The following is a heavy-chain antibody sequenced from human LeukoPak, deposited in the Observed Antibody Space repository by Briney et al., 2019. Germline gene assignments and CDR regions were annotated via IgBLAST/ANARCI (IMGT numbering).Heavy chain of an antibody. J-gene: IGHJ4*02. CDR2: IIPIFGTA. V-gene: IGHV1-69*13. CDR1: GGTFSSYA. Sequence: ASVKVSCKASGGTFSSYAISWVRQAPGQGLEWMGGIIPIFGTANYAQTFQGRVTITADESTSTAYMELSSLRSEDTAVYYCASGSEGYCSSTSCFAACDYWGQGTLVTVSS. D-gene: IGHD2-2*01. CDR3: ASGSEGYCSSTSCFAACDY.